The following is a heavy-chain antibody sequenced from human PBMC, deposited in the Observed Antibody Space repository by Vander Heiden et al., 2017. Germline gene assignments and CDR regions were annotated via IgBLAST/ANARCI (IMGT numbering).Heavy chain of an antibody. CDR2: IIPIFGTA. J-gene: IGHJ4*02. CDR1: GGTFHRYA. Sequence: QVQLVQSGAEGERPGSSGKVSLKASGGTFHRYAISWVRQAPGQGLEWMGGIIPIFGTANYAQKFQGRVTITADESTSTAYMELSSLRSEDTAVYYCARGASTMVRGAIDYWGQGTLVTVSS. CDR3: ARGASTMVRGAIDY. D-gene: IGHD3-10*01. V-gene: IGHV1-69*01.